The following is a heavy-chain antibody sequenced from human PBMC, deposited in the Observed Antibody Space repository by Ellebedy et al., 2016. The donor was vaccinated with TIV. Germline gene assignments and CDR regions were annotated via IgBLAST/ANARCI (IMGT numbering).Heavy chain of an antibody. CDR2: MSYTGTT. J-gene: IGHJ4*02. CDR3: ATFWLANIWEPYYFRH. V-gene: IGHV4-31*03. CDR1: GGSISDLEYH. D-gene: IGHD2/OR15-2a*01. Sequence: MPSETLSLTCSVLGGSISDLEYHWTWVRQHPGKGLEWIGFMSYTGTTHYNPSLKSRVVISVDSTLNQFSLKLTSVTAADTSVYFCATFWLANIWEPYYFRHWGQGALVTVSS.